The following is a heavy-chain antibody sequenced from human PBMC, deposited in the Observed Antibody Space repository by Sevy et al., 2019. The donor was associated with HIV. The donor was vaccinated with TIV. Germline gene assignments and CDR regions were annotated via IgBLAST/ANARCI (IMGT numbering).Heavy chain of an antibody. Sequence: GESLKISCAASGFTVSSNYMSWVRQAPGKGLEWVSVIYSGGSTYYADSVKGRFTISRDNSKNTLYLQMNSLRAEDTAVYYCARNSGSGSYELDYWGQGTLVTVSS. J-gene: IGHJ4*02. V-gene: IGHV3-53*01. CDR3: ARNSGSGSYELDY. D-gene: IGHD3-10*01. CDR1: GFTVSSNY. CDR2: IYSGGST.